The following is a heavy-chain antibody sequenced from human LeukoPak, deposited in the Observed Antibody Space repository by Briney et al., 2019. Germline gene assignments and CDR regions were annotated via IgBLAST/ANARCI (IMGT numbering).Heavy chain of an antibody. CDR2: INPHSGDT. V-gene: IGHV1-2*02. J-gene: IGHJ4*02. CDR1: GYTFTGYY. D-gene: IGHD2-21*02. CDR3: ARAHEFADLLIDY. Sequence: ASVRVSCKASGYTFTGYYMHWVRQAPGQGLGWMGWINPHSGDTNYAQKFQGRVTMTRDTSISSAYMDLSGLRSDDTAIYYCARAHEFADLLIDYWGQGTLVTVSS.